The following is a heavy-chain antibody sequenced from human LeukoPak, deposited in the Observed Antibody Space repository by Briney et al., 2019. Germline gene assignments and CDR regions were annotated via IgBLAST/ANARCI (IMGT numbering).Heavy chain of an antibody. J-gene: IGHJ4*02. V-gene: IGHV3-30*02. CDR1: RFTFSSYG. CDR3: ARDGRSGYGFDY. D-gene: IGHD5-12*01. CDR2: IQYDGSNE. Sequence: PGGSLRLSCAASRFTFSSYGMHWVRQAPGKGLEWVAYIQYDGSNEQYADSVKGRFTISRDNAKNSLYLQMNSLRAEDTAVYYCARDGRSGYGFDYWGQGTLVTVSS.